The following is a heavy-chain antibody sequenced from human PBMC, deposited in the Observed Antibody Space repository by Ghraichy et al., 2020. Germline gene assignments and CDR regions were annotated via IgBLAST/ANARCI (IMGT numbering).Heavy chain of an antibody. V-gene: IGHV4-31*11. CDR2: IFYTGTA. D-gene: IGHD6-13*01. CDR3: AGSRAAAGTDLED. J-gene: IGHJ1*01. CDR1: GDSITTSGYY. Sequence: SETLSLTCALSGDSITTSGYYWSWIRQFPGRGLEWIGYIFYTGTAYYNPFLKSRVSISMDTSQNQFSLNLRSVTAADTAVYFCAGSRAAAGTDLEDWGQGTLVIVSS.